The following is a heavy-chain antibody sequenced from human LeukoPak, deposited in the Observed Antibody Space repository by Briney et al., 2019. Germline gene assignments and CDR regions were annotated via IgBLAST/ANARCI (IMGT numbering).Heavy chain of an antibody. V-gene: IGHV1-18*01. Sequence: ASVKVSCKASGYTFTSYGISWVRQAPGQGLEWMGWISAYNGNTNYAQKLQGRVTMTTDTSTSTAYMELRSLRSDDTAVYYCARDDLGYCSGGSCGKGRWGQGTLVTVSS. CDR3: ARDDLGYCSGGSCGKGR. J-gene: IGHJ4*02. CDR1: GYTFTSYG. D-gene: IGHD2-15*01. CDR2: ISAYNGNT.